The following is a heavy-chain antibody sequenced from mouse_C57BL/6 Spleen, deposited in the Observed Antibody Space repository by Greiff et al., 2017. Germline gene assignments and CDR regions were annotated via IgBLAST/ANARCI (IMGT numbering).Heavy chain of an antibody. Sequence: QVQLQQPGAELVKPGASVKMSCKASGYTFTSYWITWVKQRPGQGLEWIGDIYPGSGSTNYNEKFKSKATLTVDKSSSTAYMQLSSLTSEDAAVYYCARSKGIYWMDYWGQGTSVTVSS. CDR3: ARSKGIYWMDY. V-gene: IGHV1-55*01. CDR1: GYTFTSYW. J-gene: IGHJ4*01. D-gene: IGHD1-1*01. CDR2: IYPGSGST.